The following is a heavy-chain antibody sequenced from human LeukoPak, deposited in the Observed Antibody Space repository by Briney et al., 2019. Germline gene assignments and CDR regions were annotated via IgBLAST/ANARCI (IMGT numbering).Heavy chain of an antibody. CDR2: IWYDGSNK. V-gene: IGHV3-33*01. J-gene: IGHJ5*02. CDR3: ARDLRFVDTAMPFDP. Sequence: PGRSLRLSCAASGFTFSSYGMPWVRQAPGKGLEWVAVIWYDGSNKYYADSVKGRFTISRDSSKNTLYLQMNSLRAEDTAVYYCARDLRFVDTAMPFDPWGQGTLVTVSS. CDR1: GFTFSSYG. D-gene: IGHD5-18*01.